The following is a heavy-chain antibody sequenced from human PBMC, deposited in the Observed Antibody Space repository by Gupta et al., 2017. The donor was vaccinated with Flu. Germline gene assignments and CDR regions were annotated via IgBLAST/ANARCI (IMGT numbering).Heavy chain of an antibody. Sequence: QVQLVESGGGVVQPGRSLRLSCAASGFTFSSYGMHWVRQAPGKGLEWVAVISYDGSNKYYADSVKGRFTISRDNSKNTLYLQMNSLRAEDTAVYYCAKDQPLAGTTGGGFDYWGQGTLVTVSS. CDR2: ISYDGSNK. CDR3: AKDQPLAGTTGGGFDY. CDR1: GFTFSSYG. V-gene: IGHV3-30*18. J-gene: IGHJ4*02. D-gene: IGHD1-7*01.